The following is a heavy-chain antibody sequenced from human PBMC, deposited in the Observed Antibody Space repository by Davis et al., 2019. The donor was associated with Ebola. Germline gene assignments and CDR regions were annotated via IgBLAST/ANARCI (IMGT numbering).Heavy chain of an antibody. CDR3: AKEFIAAAGPGWFDP. V-gene: IGHV3-23*01. CDR2: ISGSGGNT. D-gene: IGHD6-13*01. CDR1: GFTFSRYW. Sequence: GESLKISCAASGFTFSRYWMHWVRQAPGKGLVWVSSISGSGGNTYYADSVKGRFTISRDNSKNTLYLQMNSLRAEDTAVYYCAKEFIAAAGPGWFDPWGQGTLVTVSS. J-gene: IGHJ5*02.